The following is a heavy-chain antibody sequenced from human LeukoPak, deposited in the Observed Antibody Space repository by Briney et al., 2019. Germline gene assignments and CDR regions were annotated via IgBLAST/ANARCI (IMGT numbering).Heavy chain of an antibody. Sequence: SQTLSLTCTVSGGSISSGASDWGWIRQHPKRGLEWVGYINHSGSTYYNPSLGSRVTMSVDTSKNQFSLKLSSVTAADTAVYYCARLVSRYGSPQYYYYYMDVWGKGTAVTVSS. CDR3: ARLVSRYGSPQYYYYYMDV. V-gene: IGHV4-31*03. CDR2: INHSGST. CDR1: GGSISSGASD. J-gene: IGHJ6*03. D-gene: IGHD3-10*01.